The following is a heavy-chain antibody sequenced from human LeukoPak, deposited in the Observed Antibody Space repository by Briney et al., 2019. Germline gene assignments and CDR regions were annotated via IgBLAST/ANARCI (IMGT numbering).Heavy chain of an antibody. V-gene: IGHV5-10-1*01. CDR3: ARRVRYGSSWDFDY. CDR1: GYSFTSYW. Sequence: GESLKISCKGSGYSFTSYWTSWVRQMPGKGLEWMGRIDPSDSYIKYSPSFQGHVTISADKSTSTAYLQWSSLKASDTAMYYCARRVRYGSSWDFDYWGQGTLVTVSS. J-gene: IGHJ4*02. D-gene: IGHD6-13*01. CDR2: IDPSDSYI.